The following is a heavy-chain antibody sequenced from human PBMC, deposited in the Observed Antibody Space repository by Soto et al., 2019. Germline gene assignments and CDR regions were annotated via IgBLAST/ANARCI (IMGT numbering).Heavy chain of an antibody. J-gene: IGHJ4*02. CDR1: GFTFSSYA. D-gene: IGHD5-18*01. V-gene: IGHV3-23*01. CDR2: ISGSGGST. CDR3: AKDLYGYGYASLDY. Sequence: GGSLRLSCAASGFTFSSYAMSWVRQAPGKGLEWVSAISGSGGSTYDADSVKGRFTISRDNSKNTLYLQMNSLRAEDTAVYYCAKDLYGYGYASLDYWGQGTLVTVSS.